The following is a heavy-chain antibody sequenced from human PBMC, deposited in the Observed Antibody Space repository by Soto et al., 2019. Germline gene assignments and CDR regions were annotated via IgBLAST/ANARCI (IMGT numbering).Heavy chain of an antibody. V-gene: IGHV4-59*01. CDR1: GGSISSYY. CDR3: ARLVLFSGSYPYYYYYYGMDV. D-gene: IGHD1-26*01. Sequence: PSETLSLTCTVSGGSISSYYWSWIRQPPGKGLEWIGYIYYSGSTNYNPSLKSRVTISVDTSKNQFSLKLSSVTAADTAVYYCARLVLFSGSYPYYYYYYGMDVWGQGTTVTVSS. CDR2: IYYSGST. J-gene: IGHJ6*02.